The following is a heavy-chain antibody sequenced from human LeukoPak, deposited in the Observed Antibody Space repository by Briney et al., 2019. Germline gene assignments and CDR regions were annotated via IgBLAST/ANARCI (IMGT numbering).Heavy chain of an antibody. CDR1: GYTFTSYY. V-gene: IGHV1-46*01. CDR3: ARANNPKKERGYFDS. Sequence: ASVKVSCKASGYTFTSYYMHWVRQAPGQGLEWMGIINPSGGSTSYAQKFQGRVTMTRDMSTSTVYMELSSLRSEDTAVYYCARANNPKKERGYFDSWGQGPLVTVSS. J-gene: IGHJ4*02. CDR2: INPSGGST. D-gene: IGHD1/OR15-1a*01.